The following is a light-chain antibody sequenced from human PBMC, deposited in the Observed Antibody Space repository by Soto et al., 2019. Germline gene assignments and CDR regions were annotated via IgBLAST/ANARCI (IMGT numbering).Light chain of an antibody. Sequence: QAVVTQPASVSGSPGQSITISCTGTSGDVGSYTLVSWYQQHPGKAPKLMIYEGSKRPSGVSNRFSGSKSGNTASLTISGLQAEDEADYYCCSYDSSSTLVFGGGTKLTVL. V-gene: IGLV2-23*01. CDR3: CSYDSSSTLV. J-gene: IGLJ2*01. CDR1: SGDVGSYTL. CDR2: EGS.